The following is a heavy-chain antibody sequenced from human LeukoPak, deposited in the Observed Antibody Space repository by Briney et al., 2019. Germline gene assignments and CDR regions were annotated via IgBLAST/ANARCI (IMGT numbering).Heavy chain of an antibody. D-gene: IGHD3-16*01. CDR2: ISSSGNTK. V-gene: IGHV3-48*03. CDR3: ARDPAVSYDYVWGSFAGY. CDR1: GFTFSSYE. Sequence: GGCLRLSCAASGFTFSSYEMNSVRQAPGKGLEWISYISSSGNTKYYADYVKGRFTISRDNAKNSLYLQMNSLRAEDTAVYYCARDPAVSYDYVWGSFAGYWGQGTLVTVSS. J-gene: IGHJ4*02.